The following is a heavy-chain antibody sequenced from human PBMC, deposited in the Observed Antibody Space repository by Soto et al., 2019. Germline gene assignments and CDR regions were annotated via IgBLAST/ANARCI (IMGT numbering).Heavy chain of an antibody. CDR3: ARGAGRGYCSGNTCYSPYNYYGMDV. V-gene: IGHV6-1*01. CDR1: GASVSSNSAS. Sequence: SQTLSLTCAIPGASVSSNSASWNWVRQSPSSGLEWLGRTYYRSKWYDDYAVSVKSRTTISPDTSKNQFSLHRKSVTPEDTAVYYCARGAGRGYCSGNTCYSPYNYYGMDVWGQGTTVTVSS. J-gene: IGHJ6*02. CDR2: TYYRSKWYD. D-gene: IGHD2-15*01.